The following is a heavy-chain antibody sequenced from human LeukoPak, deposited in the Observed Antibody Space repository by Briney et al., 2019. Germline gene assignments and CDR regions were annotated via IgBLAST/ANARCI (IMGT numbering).Heavy chain of an antibody. CDR3: ASYYYDNSGAPN. D-gene: IGHD3-22*01. Sequence: PSQTLSLTCTVSGGSISSGGYYWSWIRQHPGKGLEWIGYIYYSGSTYYNPSLKGRLTISVDTPKNQFSLKLSSVTAADTTVYYCASYYYDNSGAPNWGQGTLVTVSS. CDR2: IYYSGST. V-gene: IGHV4-31*03. CDR1: GGSISSGGYY. J-gene: IGHJ4*02.